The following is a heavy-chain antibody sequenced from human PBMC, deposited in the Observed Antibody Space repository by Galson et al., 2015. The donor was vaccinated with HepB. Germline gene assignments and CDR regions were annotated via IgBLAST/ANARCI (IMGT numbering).Heavy chain of an antibody. V-gene: IGHV1-2*02. CDR3: ARLGVYSSSRRAAKPSVDY. J-gene: IGHJ4*02. CDR2: INPNSGGT. Sequence: SVKVSCKASGYTFTGYYMHWVRQAPGQGLEWMGWINPNSGGTDYAQKFQGRVTMTRDTSISTAYTELRRLRSDDTAVYYCARLGVYSSSRRAAKPSVDYWGQGTLVTVSS. D-gene: IGHD6-6*01. CDR1: GYTFTGYY.